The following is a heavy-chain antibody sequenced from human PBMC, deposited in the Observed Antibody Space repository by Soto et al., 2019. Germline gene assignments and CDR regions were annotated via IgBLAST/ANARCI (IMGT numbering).Heavy chain of an antibody. V-gene: IGHV1-2*04. CDR2: INPNSGGT. J-gene: IGHJ6*02. CDR3: AREGTYGSGSYFDYHYYYYYGMDV. Sequence: XSVKGSCKASGYSFTGYYVRWGRQAPGQGLEWMGWINPNSGGTNYAQKFQGWVTMTRDTSISTAYMELSRLRSDDTAVYYCAREGTYGSGSYFDYHYYYYYGMDVWGQGTTVTVSS. CDR1: GYSFTGYY. D-gene: IGHD3-10*01.